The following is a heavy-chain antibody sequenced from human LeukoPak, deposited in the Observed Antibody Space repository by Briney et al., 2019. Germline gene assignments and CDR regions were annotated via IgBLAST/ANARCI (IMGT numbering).Heavy chain of an antibody. Sequence: SETLSLTCTVSGYSISSGYYWGWIRQPPGKGLGWIGSIYHSGSTYYNPSLKSRVTISVDTSKNQFSLKLSSVTAADTAVYYCARDRIPSVRGVTLGFDPWGQGTLVTVSS. CDR1: GYSISSGYY. CDR3: ARDRIPSVRGVTLGFDP. J-gene: IGHJ5*02. V-gene: IGHV4-38-2*02. CDR2: IYHSGST. D-gene: IGHD3-10*01.